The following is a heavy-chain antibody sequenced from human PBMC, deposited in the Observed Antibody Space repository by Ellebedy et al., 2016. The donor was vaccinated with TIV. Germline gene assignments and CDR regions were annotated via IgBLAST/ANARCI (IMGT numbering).Heavy chain of an antibody. CDR1: GYSFTSYW. J-gene: IGHJ4*02. V-gene: IGHV5-10-1*01. CDR3: ARHVYPYYPTYYFDY. CDR2: IDPSDSYT. Sequence: GGSLRLXXTVSGYSFTSYWISWVRQMPGKGLEWMGRIDPSDSYTNYSPSFQGHVTISADKSISTAYLQWSSLKASDTAMYYCARHVYPYYPTYYFDYWGQGTLVTVSS. D-gene: IGHD3-10*01.